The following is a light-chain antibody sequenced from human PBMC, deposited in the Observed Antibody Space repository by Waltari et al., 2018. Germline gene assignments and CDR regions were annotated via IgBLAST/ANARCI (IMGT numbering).Light chain of an antibody. CDR2: MAS. J-gene: IGKJ2*01. CDR1: QSVGTW. CDR3: QQYSSFST. V-gene: IGKV1-5*03. Sequence: DIQMTQSPSTLSASVGDRVTISCRASQSVGTWLAWYQQKPGKAPKLLIYMASSLDSGVPSRFSGSGSGTEFTLTICSLQPDDFATYSCQQYSSFSTFGQGTKV.